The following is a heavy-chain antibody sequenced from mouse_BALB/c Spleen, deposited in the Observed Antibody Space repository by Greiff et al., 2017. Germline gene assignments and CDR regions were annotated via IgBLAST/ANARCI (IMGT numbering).Heavy chain of an antibody. CDR1: GFSLTSYG. D-gene: IGHD2-4*01. J-gene: IGHJ3*01. Sequence: VQGVESGPGLVAPSQSLSITCTVSGFSLTSYGVHWVRQPPGKGLEWLGVIWAGGSTNYNSALMSRLSISKDNSKSQVFLKMNSLQTDDTAMYYCARDGRYDYDKAFAYWGQGTLVTVSA. CDR2: IWAGGST. V-gene: IGHV2-9*02. CDR3: ARDGRYDYDKAFAY.